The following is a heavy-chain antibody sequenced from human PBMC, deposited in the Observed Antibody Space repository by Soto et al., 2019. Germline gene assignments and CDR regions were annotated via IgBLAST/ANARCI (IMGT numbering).Heavy chain of an antibody. V-gene: IGHV4-39*01. CDR3: ARQDDFWSRSSPFDH. CDR1: GGSISSTTYY. J-gene: IGHJ4*02. Sequence: PSETLSLTCTVSGGSISSTTYYWGWIRQPPGKGLEWIGSIYYNGFAYYNPSLKSRVTVSVDTSKNQFSLRLTSVTAADPAVYYCARQDDFWSRSSPFDHWGQGPLVTVSS. D-gene: IGHD3-3*01. CDR2: IYYNGFA.